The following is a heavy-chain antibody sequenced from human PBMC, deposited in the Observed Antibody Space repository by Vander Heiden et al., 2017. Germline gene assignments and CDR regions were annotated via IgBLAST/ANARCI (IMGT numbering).Heavy chain of an antibody. Sequence: QVQLVESGGGVVQPGGSLRLSCAASGFTFSSYGMPWVRQAPGKGLEWVAVISYDGSNKYYADSVKGRFTISRDNSKNTLYLQMNSLRAEDTAVYYCAKVRLEWLLYNWFDPWGQGTLVTVSS. CDR1: GFTFSSYG. D-gene: IGHD3-3*01. CDR3: AKVRLEWLLYNWFDP. CDR2: ISYDGSNK. V-gene: IGHV3-30*18. J-gene: IGHJ5*02.